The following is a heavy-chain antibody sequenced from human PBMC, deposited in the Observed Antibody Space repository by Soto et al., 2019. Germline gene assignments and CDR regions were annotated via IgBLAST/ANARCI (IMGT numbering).Heavy chain of an antibody. CDR2: IYYSGST. J-gene: IGHJ4*02. D-gene: IGHD3-22*01. CDR3: ARRRGKYSSGYYY. Sequence: TLSLAFTVSGGSISSGGYYWSLIRQHPGKGLEWIGYIYYSGSTYYNPSLKSRVTISVDTSKNQFSLKLSSVNAADTAVYYCARRRGKYSSGYYYWGQGTLVTVSS. V-gene: IGHV4-31*03. CDR1: GGSISSGGYY.